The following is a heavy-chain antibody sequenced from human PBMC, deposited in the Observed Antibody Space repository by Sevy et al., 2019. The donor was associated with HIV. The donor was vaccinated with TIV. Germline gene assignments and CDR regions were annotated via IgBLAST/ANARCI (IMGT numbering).Heavy chain of an antibody. J-gene: IGHJ5*02. V-gene: IGHV4-59*01. CDR2: IYYSGST. D-gene: IGHD6-6*01. Sequence: SETLSLTCTVSGGSISSYYWSWIRQPPGKGLEWIGYIYYSGSTNYNPAVKNRVTISVDNTKNQFSLKLSSVTAADTAVYYCARDSSSSKRGINWFDPWGQGTLVTVSS. CDR1: GGSISSYY. CDR3: ARDSSSSKRGINWFDP.